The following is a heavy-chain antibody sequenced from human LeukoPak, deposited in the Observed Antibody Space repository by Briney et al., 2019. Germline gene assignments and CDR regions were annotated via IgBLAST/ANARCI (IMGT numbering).Heavy chain of an antibody. CDR2: SHENGGNT. CDR3: AKDSSPDDYISSFEI. CDR1: GFTFSSHA. D-gene: IGHD4/OR15-4a*01. Sequence: GGSLRLSCGASGFTFSSHAMTWVRQAPRKGLQWVSSSHENGGNTYYADSVKGRFSISRDNSKNTLYLQMNSLRADDTAAYYCAKDSSPDDYISSFEIWGQGSMVTVSS. J-gene: IGHJ3*02. V-gene: IGHV3-23*01.